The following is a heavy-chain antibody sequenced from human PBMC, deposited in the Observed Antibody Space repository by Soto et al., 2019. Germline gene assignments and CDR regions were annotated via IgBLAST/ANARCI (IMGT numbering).Heavy chain of an antibody. Sequence: PSETLSLTCTVSGGSIGSYYWSWIRQPPGKGLEWIGYIYYSGSTNYNPSLKSRVTISVDTSKNQFSLKLSSVTAADTAVYYCARHGHDCSGGSCYVAHWGQGTLVTVSS. CDR3: ARHGHDCSGGSCYVAH. CDR1: GGSIGSYY. CDR2: IYYSGST. D-gene: IGHD2-15*01. J-gene: IGHJ4*02. V-gene: IGHV4-59*08.